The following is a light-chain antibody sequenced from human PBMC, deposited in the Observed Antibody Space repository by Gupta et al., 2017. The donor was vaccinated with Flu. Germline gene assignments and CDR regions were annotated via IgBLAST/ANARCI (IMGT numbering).Light chain of an antibody. J-gene: IGKJ4*01. CDR3: QQYDSTLALT. V-gene: IGKV3-20*01. CDR1: QSVSSNY. CDR2: GAS. Sequence: EIVLTQSPGTLSLSPGERATLSCRASQSVSSNYLAWYQQAPGQAPRLLIYGASSRATGIPDRFSSSRSGTDFTLTISRLEPEDFALYYCQQYDSTLALTFGGGTKVEIK.